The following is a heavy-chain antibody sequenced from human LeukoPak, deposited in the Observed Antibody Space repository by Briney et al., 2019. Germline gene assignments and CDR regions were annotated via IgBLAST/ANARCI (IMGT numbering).Heavy chain of an antibody. CDR2: IKQDGSEK. Sequence: GGSLRLSCAASGFTFDDYAMHWVRQAPGKGLEWVANIKQDGSEKYYVDSVKGRFTISRDNAKNSLYLQMNSLRAEDTAVYYCARSTRGSYDYWGQGTLVTVSS. V-gene: IGHV3-7*01. CDR1: GFTFDDYA. J-gene: IGHJ4*02. D-gene: IGHD1-26*01. CDR3: ARSTRGSYDY.